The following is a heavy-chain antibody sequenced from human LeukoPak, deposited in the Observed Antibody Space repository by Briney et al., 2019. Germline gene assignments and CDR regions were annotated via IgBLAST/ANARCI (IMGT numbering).Heavy chain of an antibody. CDR3: ARATDYGDSYYFDH. J-gene: IGHJ4*02. CDR2: IYYRGST. Sequence: SETLSLTCTVSGGSISTGGYYWSWIRQHPGKGPEYIGYIYYRGSTYYSPSLKSRLTISLDTPNNQFSLKLRSVTAADTAVYYCARATDYGDSYYFDHWGQGTPATVSS. D-gene: IGHD4/OR15-4a*01. V-gene: IGHV4-31*03. CDR1: GGSISTGGYY.